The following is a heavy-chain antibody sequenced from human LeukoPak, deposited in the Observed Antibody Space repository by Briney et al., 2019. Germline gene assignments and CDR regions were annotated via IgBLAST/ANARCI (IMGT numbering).Heavy chain of an antibody. D-gene: IGHD6-19*01. CDR1: GGSFSGYY. CDR3: ARRVQDASSSGWSNSAYYFDY. Sequence: ASETLSLTCAVYGGSFSGYYWSWIRQPPGKGLERIGEINHSGSTNYNPSLKSRVTISVDTSKNQFSLKLSSVTAADTAVYYCARRVQDASSSGWSNSAYYFDYWGQGTLVTVSS. CDR2: INHSGST. V-gene: IGHV4-34*01. J-gene: IGHJ4*02.